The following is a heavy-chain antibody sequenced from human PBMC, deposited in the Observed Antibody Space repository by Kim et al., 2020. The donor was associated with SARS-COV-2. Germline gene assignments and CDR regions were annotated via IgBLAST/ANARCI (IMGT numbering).Heavy chain of an antibody. CDR3: ARDVPGDY. CDR2: GGST. Sequence: GGSTYYADSVKGRFTISRDNSKNTLYLQMSSLRAEDTAVYYCARDVPGDYWGQRTLVTVSS. J-gene: IGHJ4*02. V-gene: IGHV3-53*01.